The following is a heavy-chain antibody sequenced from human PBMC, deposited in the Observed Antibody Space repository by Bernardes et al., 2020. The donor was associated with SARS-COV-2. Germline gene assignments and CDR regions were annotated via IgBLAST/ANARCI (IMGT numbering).Heavy chain of an antibody. CDR3: AHRQFYTAPSSWYYFDY. Sequence: SGPPQAQPTQTLTLTCTLSGFSLSTSGMGVGWIRQPPGTALAWLALIYWDDDQRYSPSLKSRLTITKDTSKNQVVLTMTNMDPVDTATYYCAHRQFYTAPSSWYYFDYWGQGTRVTGSP. J-gene: IGHJ4*02. D-gene: IGHD6-13*01. CDR1: GFSLSTSGMG. CDR2: IYWDDDQ. V-gene: IGHV2-5*02.